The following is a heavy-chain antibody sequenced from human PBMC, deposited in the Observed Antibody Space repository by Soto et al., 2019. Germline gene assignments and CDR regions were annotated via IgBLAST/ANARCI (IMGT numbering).Heavy chain of an antibody. CDR2: ISSSSSTI. CDR1: GFTFSSYS. D-gene: IGHD5-12*01. CDR3: ARDIVAPLAGSMGY. Sequence: EVQLVESGGGLVQPGGSLRLSCAASGFTFSSYSMNWVRQAPGKGLEWVSYISSSSSTIYYADSVKGRFTISRDNAKNSLYLQMNSLSDEDTAVYYCARDIVAPLAGSMGYWGQGTLVTVSS. V-gene: IGHV3-48*02. J-gene: IGHJ4*02.